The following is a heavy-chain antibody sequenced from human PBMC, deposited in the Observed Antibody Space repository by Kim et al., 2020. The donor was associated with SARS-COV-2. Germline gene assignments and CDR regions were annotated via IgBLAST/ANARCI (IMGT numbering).Heavy chain of an antibody. Sequence: SETLSLTCGVSGDSITSSNWWTWVRQPPGKGLEWIGEIYHSGSTNYNPSLKSRVTISVDKSKNQFSLKLTSVTAADTAVYFCARCPGWSSSFSFDAWGQG. D-gene: IGHD6-6*01. CDR2: IYHSGST. CDR1: GDSITSSNW. CDR3: ARCPGWSSSFSFDA. V-gene: IGHV4-4*02. J-gene: IGHJ5*02.